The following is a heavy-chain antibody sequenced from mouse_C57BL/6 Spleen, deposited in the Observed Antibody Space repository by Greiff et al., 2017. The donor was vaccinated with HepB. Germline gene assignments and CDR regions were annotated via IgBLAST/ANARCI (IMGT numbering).Heavy chain of an antibody. CDR2: INPNYGTT. D-gene: IGHD1-1*01. CDR3: ARNYSGSSSHYYAMDY. CDR1: GYSFTDYN. V-gene: IGHV1-39*01. J-gene: IGHJ4*01. Sequence: EVKLVESGPELVKPGASVKISCKASGYSFTDYNMNWVKQSNGKSLEWIGVINPNYGTTSYNQKFKGKATLTVDQSSSTAYMQLNSLTSEDSAVYDCARNYSGSSSHYYAMDYWGQGTSVTVSS.